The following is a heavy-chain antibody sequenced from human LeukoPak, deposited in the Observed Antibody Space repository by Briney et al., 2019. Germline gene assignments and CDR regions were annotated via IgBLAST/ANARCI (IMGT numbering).Heavy chain of an antibody. D-gene: IGHD6-13*01. V-gene: IGHV4-38-2*01. CDR1: DYSISSGYY. J-gene: IGHJ4*02. CDR3: ARVRTTSPYSSSWYFDY. CDR2: IYRRGST. Sequence: SETLSLTCAVSDYSISSGYYWGWIRPPPGKGLEWIGSIYRRGSTYYNPSLKSRVTISVDTSKNQFSLKLSSVTAADTAVYYCARVRTTSPYSSSWYFDYWGQGTLVTVSS.